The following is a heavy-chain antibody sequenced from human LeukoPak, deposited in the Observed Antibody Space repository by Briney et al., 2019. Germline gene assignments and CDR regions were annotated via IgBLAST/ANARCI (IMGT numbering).Heavy chain of an antibody. D-gene: IGHD5-12*01. CDR1: GGSISSDSYY. CDR3: AVASSFFDY. CDR2: IYTSGST. V-gene: IGHV4-61*02. J-gene: IGHJ4*02. Sequence: SQTLSLTCTVSGGSISSDSYYWSWIRQPAGKGLEWIGRIYTSGSTNYNPSLKSRVTISVDTSKNQFSLKLSSVTAADTAVYYCAVASSFFDYWGQGTLVTVSS.